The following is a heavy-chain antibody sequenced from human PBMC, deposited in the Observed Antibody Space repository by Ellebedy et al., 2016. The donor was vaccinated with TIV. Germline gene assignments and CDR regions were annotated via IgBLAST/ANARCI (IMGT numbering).Heavy chain of an antibody. CDR1: GFRFSTYA. Sequence: PGGSLRLSCVGSGFRFSTYAMAWVRQAPGKGLEWVSTISNTGSRTYYADSVEGRFIISRDNSKSTLDLQMSSLRAEDTAVYYCAKDRTPGDGYWVFDFWGQGTLVTVST. V-gene: IGHV3-23*01. J-gene: IGHJ4*02. D-gene: IGHD5-18*01. CDR3: AKDRTPGDGYWVFDF. CDR2: ISNTGSRT.